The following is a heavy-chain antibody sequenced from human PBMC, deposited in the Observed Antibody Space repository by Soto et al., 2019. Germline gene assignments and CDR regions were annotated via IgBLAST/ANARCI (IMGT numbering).Heavy chain of an antibody. J-gene: IGHJ4*02. Sequence: PGGSLRLSCAASGFTFSDYYMSWIRQAPGKGLEWVSYISSSSSYTNYADSVKGRFTISRDNAKNSLYLQMSSLRAEDTAVYYRARVPSGSYQNFDYWGQGTLVTVSS. V-gene: IGHV3-11*06. CDR1: GFTFSDYY. CDR2: ISSSSSYT. D-gene: IGHD1-26*01. CDR3: ARVPSGSYQNFDY.